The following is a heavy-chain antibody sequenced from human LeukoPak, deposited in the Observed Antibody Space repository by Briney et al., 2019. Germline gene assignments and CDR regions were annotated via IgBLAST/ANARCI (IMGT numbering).Heavy chain of an antibody. J-gene: IGHJ4*02. V-gene: IGHV3-21*04. CDR3: ARESSPGGVDY. D-gene: IGHD3-16*01. Sequence: PGGSLRLSCAASGFTFSSYSMNWVRQAPGKGLEWVSSISSSSSYIYYADSVKGRFTISRDNAKNSLYLQMNSLRAEDTALYHCARESSPGGVDYWGQGTLVTVSS. CDR2: ISSSSSYI. CDR1: GFTFSSYS.